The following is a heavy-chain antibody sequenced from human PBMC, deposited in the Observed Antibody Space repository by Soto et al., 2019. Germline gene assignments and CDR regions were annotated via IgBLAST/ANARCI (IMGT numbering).Heavy chain of an antibody. CDR2: IYYSGST. CDR3: ARAGTAVAGNFDY. CDR1: GGSISSYY. D-gene: IGHD6-19*01. J-gene: IGHJ4*02. V-gene: IGHV4-59*01. Sequence: SETLSLTCTVSGGSISSYYWSWIRQPPGKGLEWIGYIYYSGSTNYNPSLKSRVTISVDTSKNQFSLKLSSVTAADTAVYYCARAGTAVAGNFDYWGQGTLVTVSS.